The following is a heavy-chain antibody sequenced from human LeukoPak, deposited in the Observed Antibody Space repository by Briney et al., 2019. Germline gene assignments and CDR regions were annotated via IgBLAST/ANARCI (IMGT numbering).Heavy chain of an antibody. CDR3: ASRSSSGCSYGYREDY. J-gene: IGHJ4*02. V-gene: IGHV4-39*01. Sequence: SETLSLTCTVSGGSISSSSYYWGWIRQPPGKGLEWIGSIYYSGSTYYNPSLKSRVTISVDTSKNQSSLKLSSVTAADTAVYYCASRSSSGCSYGYREDYWGQGTLVTVSS. CDR1: GGSISSSSYY. CDR2: IYYSGST. D-gene: IGHD5-18*01.